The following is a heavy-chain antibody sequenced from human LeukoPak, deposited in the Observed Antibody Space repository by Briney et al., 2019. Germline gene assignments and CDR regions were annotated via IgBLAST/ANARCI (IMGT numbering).Heavy chain of an antibody. D-gene: IGHD3-10*01. CDR2: INPNSGGT. J-gene: IGHJ5*02. Sequence: GASVKVSCKASGYTFTGYYMHWVRQAPGQGLEWMGRINPNSGGTNYAQKFQGRVTMTRDTSINTAYMELSRLRSDDTAVYYCARGRMVRGVIRNWFDPWGQGTLVTVSS. CDR1: GYTFTGYY. CDR3: ARGRMVRGVIRNWFDP. V-gene: IGHV1-2*06.